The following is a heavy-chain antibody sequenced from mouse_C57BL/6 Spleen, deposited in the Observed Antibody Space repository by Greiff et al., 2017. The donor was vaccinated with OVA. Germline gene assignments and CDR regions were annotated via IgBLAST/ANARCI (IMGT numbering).Heavy chain of an antibody. J-gene: IGHJ2*01. Sequence: VQLKQSGPELVKPGASVKISCKASGYSFTGYYMNWVKQSPEKSLEWIGEINPSTGGTTYNQKFKAKATLTVDKSSSTAYMQLKSLTSEDSAVYYCARSDYGSSPDYWGQGTTLTVSS. CDR3: ARSDYGSSPDY. D-gene: IGHD1-1*01. CDR2: INPSTGGT. CDR1: GYSFTGYY. V-gene: IGHV1-42*01.